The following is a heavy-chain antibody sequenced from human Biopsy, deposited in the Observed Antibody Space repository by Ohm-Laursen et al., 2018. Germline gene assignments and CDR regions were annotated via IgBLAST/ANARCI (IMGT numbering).Heavy chain of an antibody. CDR3: ARNTGWYGDLYYFDY. V-gene: IGHV1-46*01. Sequence: GASVKVSCKASGYSFTSYYMHWVRQAPGQGLEWMGMINPIGSTTSYPQLFQGRVTMTRDTSKSTVYMELSSLRSADTVVYFCARNTGWYGDLYYFDYWGQGTLVTVSS. D-gene: IGHD6-19*01. J-gene: IGHJ4*02. CDR1: GYSFTSYY. CDR2: INPIGSTT.